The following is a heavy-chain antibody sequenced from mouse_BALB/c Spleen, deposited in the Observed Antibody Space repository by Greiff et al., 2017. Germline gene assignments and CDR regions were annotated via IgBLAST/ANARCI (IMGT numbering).Heavy chain of an antibody. D-gene: IGHD2-1*01. V-gene: IGHV2-9*02. CDR1: GFSLTSYG. J-gene: IGHJ4*01. CDR3: ARDRYYGNYEAMDY. CDR2: IWAGGST. Sequence: VQLQESGPGLVAPSQSLSITCTVSGFSLTSYGVHWVRQPPGKGLEWLGVIWAGGSTNYNSALMSRLSISKDNSKSQVFLKMNSLQTDDTAMYYCARDRYYGNYEAMDYWGQGTSVTVSS.